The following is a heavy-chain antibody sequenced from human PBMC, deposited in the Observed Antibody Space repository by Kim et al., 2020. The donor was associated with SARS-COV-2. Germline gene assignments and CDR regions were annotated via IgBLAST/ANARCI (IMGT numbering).Heavy chain of an antibody. D-gene: IGHD5-12*01. J-gene: IGHJ4*02. CDR2: IYYSGST. V-gene: IGHV4-31*03. CDR3: ARGGHSGDDWGADY. CDR1: GGSISSGGYY. Sequence: SETLSLTCTVSGGSISSGGYYWSWIRQHPGKGLEWIGYIYYSGSTYYNPSLKSRVTISVDTSKNQFSLKLSSVTAADTAVYYCARGGHSGDDWGADYWGQGTLVTVSS.